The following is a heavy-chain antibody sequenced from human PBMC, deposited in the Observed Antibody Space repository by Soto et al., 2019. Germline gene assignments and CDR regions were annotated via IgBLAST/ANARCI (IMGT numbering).Heavy chain of an antibody. J-gene: IGHJ4*02. CDR1: GGTFNFYS. CDR2: VIPMVGMS. V-gene: IGHV1-69*02. Sequence: QVQLVQSGAEVKKPGSSVKVSCTASGGTFNFYSISWVRQSPGQGLEWVGRVIPMVGMSEYAQKFQGRVTITADKSTSTAYMNLRSLRSEDTAVYYCATTYGSGSAHFDYWGQGTLVTVSS. CDR3: ATTYGSGSAHFDY. D-gene: IGHD3-10*01.